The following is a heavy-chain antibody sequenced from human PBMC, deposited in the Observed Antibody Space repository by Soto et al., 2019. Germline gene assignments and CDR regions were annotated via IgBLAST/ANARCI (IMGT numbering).Heavy chain of an antibody. CDR1: GFTFSSYW. J-gene: IGHJ4*02. V-gene: IGHV3-74*01. CDR2: INSDGSST. Sequence: EVQLVESGGGLVQPGGSLRLSCAASGFTFSSYWMHWVRQAPGKGLVWVSRINSDGSSTSYADSVKGRFTISRDNAKNTLNLQMNCLRAEDTAVYYCGRAGGGSSWPDFDYWGQGTLVTVSS. D-gene: IGHD6-13*01. CDR3: GRAGGGSSWPDFDY.